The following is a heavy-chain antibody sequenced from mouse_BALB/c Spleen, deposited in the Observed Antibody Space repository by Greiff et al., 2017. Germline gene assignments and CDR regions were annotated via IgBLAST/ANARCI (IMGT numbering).Heavy chain of an antibody. CDR3: ARGSTMISYFDY. J-gene: IGHJ2*01. D-gene: IGHD2-4*01. CDR1: GFTFSSFG. Sequence: EVQLVESGGGLVQPGGSRKLSCAASGFTFSSFGMHWVRQAPEKGLEWVAYISSGSSTIYYADTVKGRFTISRDNPKNTLFLQMTSLRSEDTAMYYCARGSTMISYFDYWGQGTTLTVSS. CDR2: ISSGSSTI. V-gene: IGHV5-17*02.